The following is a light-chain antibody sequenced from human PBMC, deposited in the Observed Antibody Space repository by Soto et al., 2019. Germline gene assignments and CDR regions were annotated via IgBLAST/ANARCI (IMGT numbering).Light chain of an antibody. CDR2: EAS. CDR3: CSYAGSSTDV. Sequence: QSVLTQPASLSGSPGQSITISCTGTSSNVGSYILVSWYQQQPGKAPKLMIYEASKRPSGVSNRFSGSKSGNTASLTISGLQAEDEADYYCCSYAGSSTDVFGGGTQVTVL. J-gene: IGLJ2*01. V-gene: IGLV2-23*01. CDR1: SSNVGSYIL.